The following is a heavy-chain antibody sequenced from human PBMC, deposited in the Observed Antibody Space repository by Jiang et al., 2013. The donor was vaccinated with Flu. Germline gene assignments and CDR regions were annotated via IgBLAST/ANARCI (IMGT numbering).Heavy chain of an antibody. D-gene: IGHD1-26*01. CDR3: ATGSPTSNFDY. Sequence: GSGLVKPSETLSLTCTVSGGSISSSSYYWGWIRQPPGKGLEWIGSIYYSGSTYYNPSLKSRVTISVDTSKNQFSLKLSSVTAADTAVYYCATGSPTSNFDYWGQGTLVTVSS. CDR1: GGSISSSSYY. V-gene: IGHV4-39*01. CDR2: IYYSGST. J-gene: IGHJ4*02.